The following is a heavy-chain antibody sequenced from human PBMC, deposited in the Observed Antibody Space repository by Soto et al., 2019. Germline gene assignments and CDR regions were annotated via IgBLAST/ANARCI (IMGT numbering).Heavy chain of an antibody. CDR1: GGSISSGGYY. CDR3: ARGPTTVTTGYFDY. CDR2: IYYSGST. D-gene: IGHD4-17*01. V-gene: IGHV4-31*03. Sequence: SETLSLTCTVSGGSISSGGYYWSWIRQHPGKGLEWIGYIYYSGSTYYNPSLKSRVTISVDTSKNQFSLKLSSVTAADTAVYYCARGPTTVTTGYFDYWGQGTLVTVSS. J-gene: IGHJ4*02.